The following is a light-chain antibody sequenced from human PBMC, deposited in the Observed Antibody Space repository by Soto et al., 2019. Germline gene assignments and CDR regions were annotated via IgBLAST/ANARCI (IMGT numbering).Light chain of an antibody. CDR3: HQYDDGPYT. V-gene: IGKV3-15*01. CDR2: GAS. CDR1: QSVSSN. Sequence: EIVMTQSQATLSVSPWERATLSFRASQSVSSNVAWYQQIPGQTPRLLIYGASTRATGIPVRFSGSGSGTEFTLTISSLQSEDFAVYYCHQYDDGPYTFGQGTKVDI. J-gene: IGKJ2*01.